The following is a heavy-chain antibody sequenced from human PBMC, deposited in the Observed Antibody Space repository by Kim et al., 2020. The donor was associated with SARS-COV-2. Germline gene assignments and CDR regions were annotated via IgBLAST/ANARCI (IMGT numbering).Heavy chain of an antibody. D-gene: IGHD3-22*01. V-gene: IGHV5-51*01. CDR1: GYSFTSYW. CDR3: ARPGYYDSSGYYINGAFDI. CDR2: IYPGDSDT. J-gene: IGHJ3*02. Sequence: GESLKISCKGSGYSFTSYWIGWVRQMPGKGLEWMGIIYPGDSDTRYSPSFQGQVTISVDKSISTAYLQWSSLKASDTAMYYCARPGYYDSSGYYINGAFDIWGQGTMVTVSS.